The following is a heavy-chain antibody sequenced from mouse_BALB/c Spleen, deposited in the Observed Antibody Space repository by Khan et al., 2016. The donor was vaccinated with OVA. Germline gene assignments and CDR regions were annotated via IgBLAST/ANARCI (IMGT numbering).Heavy chain of an antibody. CDR1: GYTFTSYT. D-gene: IGHD2-14*01. CDR3: ARDGAYYRNDGWFAY. Sequence: QVRLQQSGAELARPGASVKMSCKASGYTFTSYTIHWIKQRPGQGLEWIGYINPSSGYTNYNQKFKDKATLTADKSSTTAYMQLSSLTSDDSAVYYCARDGAYYRNDGWFAYRGQGTLVTVSA. J-gene: IGHJ3*01. CDR2: INPSSGYT. V-gene: IGHV1-4*01.